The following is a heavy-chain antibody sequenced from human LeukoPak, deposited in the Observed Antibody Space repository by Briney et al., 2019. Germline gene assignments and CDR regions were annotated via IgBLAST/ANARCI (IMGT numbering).Heavy chain of an antibody. CDR2: INPSGGST. Sequence: ASVKVSCKASGYTFTSYYMHWVRQAPGQGLEWMGIINPSGGSTSYAQKFQGRVTMTRDTSTSTVYMQLSSLRSEDTAVYYCARGGSRGTNYYYYYMDVWGKGTTVTISS. V-gene: IGHV1-46*01. CDR1: GYTFTSYY. D-gene: IGHD1-14*01. J-gene: IGHJ6*03. CDR3: ARGGSRGTNYYYYYMDV.